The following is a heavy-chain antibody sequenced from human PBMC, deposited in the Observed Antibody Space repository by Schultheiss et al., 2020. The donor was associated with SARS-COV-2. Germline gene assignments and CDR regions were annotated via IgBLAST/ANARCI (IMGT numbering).Heavy chain of an antibody. D-gene: IGHD6-19*01. CDR2: ISYDGSNK. J-gene: IGHJ4*02. CDR3: ARGGSDSSHYWVD. V-gene: IGHV3-30*03. CDR1: GFTFSSYG. Sequence: GGSLRLSCAASGFTFSSYGMHWVRQAPGKGLEWVAVISYDGSNKYYADSVKGRFTISRENAKNSLYLQMNSLSAEDTAMYFCARGGSDSSHYWVDWGRGALVTVSS.